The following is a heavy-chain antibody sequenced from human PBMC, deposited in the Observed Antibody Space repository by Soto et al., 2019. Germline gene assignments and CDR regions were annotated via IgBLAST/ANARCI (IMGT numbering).Heavy chain of an antibody. CDR2: ISSNGGST. CDR3: ARVGVGATFDD. J-gene: IGHJ4*02. V-gene: IGHV3-64*01. Sequence: EVQLVESGGGLAQPGGTLRLSCAASGFTFSSYAMHWVRQAPGKGLEYVSAISSNGGSTYYANSVKGRFTISRDNSKNTLYLQMGSLRAEDMAVYYCARVGVGATFDDWGQGTLVTVSS. D-gene: IGHD1-26*01. CDR1: GFTFSSYA.